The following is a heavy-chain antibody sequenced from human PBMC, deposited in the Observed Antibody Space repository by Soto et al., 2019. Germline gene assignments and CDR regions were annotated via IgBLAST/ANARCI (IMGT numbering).Heavy chain of an antibody. CDR2: IYYSGST. J-gene: IGHJ4*02. CDR3: ARLYITMVRGATPGLDY. Sequence: SETLSLTCTVSGGSISSSSYYWGWIRQPPGKGLEWIGSIYYSGSTYYNPSLKSRVTISVDTSKNQFSLKLSSVTAADTAVYYCARLYITMVRGATPGLDYWGQVTLVTVSS. CDR1: GGSISSSSYY. D-gene: IGHD3-10*01. V-gene: IGHV4-39*01.